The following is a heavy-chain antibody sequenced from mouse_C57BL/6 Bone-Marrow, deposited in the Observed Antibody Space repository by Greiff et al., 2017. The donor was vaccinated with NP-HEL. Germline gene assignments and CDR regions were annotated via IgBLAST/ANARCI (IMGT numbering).Heavy chain of an antibody. V-gene: IGHV1-9*01. CDR2: ILPGSGNT. J-gene: IGHJ2*01. CDR3: ARDYYGSSYFDY. CDR1: GYTFTGNW. Sequence: VKLMESGAELMKPGASVKLPCKATGYTFTGNWIEWVKQRPGHGLEWIGEILPGSGNTYYNERFKGKATFTADTSSNTAYMQLSSLTTEDSAIYYCARDYYGSSYFDYWGQGTTLTVSS. D-gene: IGHD1-1*01.